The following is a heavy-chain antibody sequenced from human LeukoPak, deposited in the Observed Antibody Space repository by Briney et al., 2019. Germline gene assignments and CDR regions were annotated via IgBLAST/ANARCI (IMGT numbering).Heavy chain of an antibody. V-gene: IGHV3-21*01. J-gene: IGHJ4*02. CDR3: ASSKRYCSSTNCYMVGIDY. CDR1: GFTFSTYN. D-gene: IGHD2-2*02. Sequence: PGGSLRLSCAASGFTFSTYNMNWVRQAPGKGLEWVSSISGSSPYIYYADSLKGRFTVSRDNAKNSLFLQMNGLRAEDTAIYYCASSKRYCSSTNCYMVGIDYWGQGTLVTVSS. CDR2: ISGSSPYI.